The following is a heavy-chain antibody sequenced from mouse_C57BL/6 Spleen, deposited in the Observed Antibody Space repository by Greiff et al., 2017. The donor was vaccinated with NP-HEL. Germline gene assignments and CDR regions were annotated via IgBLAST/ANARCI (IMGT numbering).Heavy chain of an antibody. CDR3: ARSDGYAIYAMDY. CDR2: IHPNSGST. J-gene: IGHJ4*01. CDR1: GYTFTSYW. Sequence: QVHVKQPGAELVKPGASVKLSCKASGYTFTSYWMHWVKQRPGQGLEWIGMIHPNSGSTNYNEKFKSKATLTVDKSSSTAYMQLSSLTSEDSAVYYCARSDGYAIYAMDYWGQGTSVTVSS. V-gene: IGHV1-64*01. D-gene: IGHD2-2*01.